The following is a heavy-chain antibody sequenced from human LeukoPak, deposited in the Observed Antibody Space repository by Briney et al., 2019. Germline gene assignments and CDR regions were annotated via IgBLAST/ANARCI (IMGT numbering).Heavy chain of an antibody. J-gene: IGHJ4*02. V-gene: IGHV1-2*02. Sequence: ASVTVSFTASVYTFTNYYLHWVGQAPGQGREWMGWINPNSGDTKYAQRFQGRVTMTSHTSITTAYMELYNLGSDDTAVYYCARVSGGSDCYYWGQGALITVSS. D-gene: IGHD2-21*02. CDR2: INPNSGDT. CDR3: ARVSGGSDCYY. CDR1: VYTFTNYY.